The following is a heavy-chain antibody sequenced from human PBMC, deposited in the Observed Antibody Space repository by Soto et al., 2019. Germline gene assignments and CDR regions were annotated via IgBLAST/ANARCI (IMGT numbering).Heavy chain of an antibody. CDR3: ARSRGWYRRAVYYFDY. CDR2: IIPIFGTA. Sequence: ASVKVSCKASGGTFSSYAISWVRQAPGQGLGWMGGIIPIFGTANYAQKFQGRVTITADESTSTAYMELSSLRSEDTAVYYCARSRGWYRRAVYYFDYWGQGTLVTVSS. CDR1: GGTFSSYA. J-gene: IGHJ4*02. D-gene: IGHD6-19*01. V-gene: IGHV1-69*13.